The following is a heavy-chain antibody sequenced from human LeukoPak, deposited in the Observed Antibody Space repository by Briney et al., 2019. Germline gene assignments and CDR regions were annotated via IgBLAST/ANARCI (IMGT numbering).Heavy chain of an antibody. J-gene: IGHJ4*02. CDR3: ARALSLWFGELRHYYFDS. Sequence: ASVKVSCKAPGYSFNSYDINWVRQATGQGLEWMGWMNPNSGNTGYAQKFQGRVTMTRNTSISTAYMELSSLRSEDTAVYYCARALSLWFGELRHYYFDSWGQGTLVTVSS. CDR1: GYSFNSYD. V-gene: IGHV1-8*01. CDR2: MNPNSGNT. D-gene: IGHD3-10*01.